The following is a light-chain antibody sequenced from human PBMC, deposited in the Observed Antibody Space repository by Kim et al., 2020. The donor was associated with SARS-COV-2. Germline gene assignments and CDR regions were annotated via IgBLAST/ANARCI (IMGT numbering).Light chain of an antibody. J-gene: IGLJ2*01. CDR2: GKN. Sequence: AVGQTVRITCQGDSLRSYYATWYQKKPGQAPILVIYGKNNRPSGIPDRFSGSSSGNTASLTITGTQAGDEADYYCNSRDSNDNVVFGGGTKVTVL. V-gene: IGLV3-19*01. CDR1: SLRSYY. CDR3: NSRDSNDNVV.